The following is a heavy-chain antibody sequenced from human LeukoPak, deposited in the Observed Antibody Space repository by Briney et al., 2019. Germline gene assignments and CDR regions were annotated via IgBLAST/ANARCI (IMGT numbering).Heavy chain of an antibody. Sequence: GGSLRLSCAASGFTFSSYGMSWVRQAPGKGLEWVSAISGSGGSTYYADSVKGRFTISRDNSKNTLYLQMNSLRAEDTAVYYCARPRDYYDSSGSYYYYYMDVWGKGTTVTISS. D-gene: IGHD3-22*01. CDR2: ISGSGGST. CDR3: ARPRDYYDSSGSYYYYYMDV. V-gene: IGHV3-23*01. J-gene: IGHJ6*03. CDR1: GFTFSSYG.